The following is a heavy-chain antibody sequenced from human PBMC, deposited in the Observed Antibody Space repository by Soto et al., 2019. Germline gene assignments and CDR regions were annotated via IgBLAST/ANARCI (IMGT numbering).Heavy chain of an antibody. V-gene: IGHV4-59*01. CDR3: ASSNIAAAGFYYYALDV. CDR2: IYYSGST. CDR1: GGSISSYY. Sequence: QVQLQESGPGLVKPSETLSLTCTVSGGSISSYYWSWIRQPPGKGLEWIGYIYYSGSTNYNPSLQIRVTISVDTSKNQFSLKRSSVTAADTAVYYCASSNIAAAGFYYYALDVWGRGTTVTVSS. D-gene: IGHD6-13*01. J-gene: IGHJ6*02.